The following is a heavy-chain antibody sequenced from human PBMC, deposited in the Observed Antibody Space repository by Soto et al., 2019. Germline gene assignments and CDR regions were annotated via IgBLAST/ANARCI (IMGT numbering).Heavy chain of an antibody. Sequence: QERLVQSGADLRMPGASVKISCRAYGYNFPSYNFNWVRQASGQGPEWLGWMNAANGNAAFARDFQGRVTMTRDLSTDTAYLELGGLSSGDTAMYYCARAVGIGVTGLDLWGPGTFVTVS. CDR3: ARAVGIGVTGLDL. CDR1: GYNFPSYN. V-gene: IGHV1-8*01. CDR2: MNAANGNA. D-gene: IGHD2-21*02. J-gene: IGHJ5*02.